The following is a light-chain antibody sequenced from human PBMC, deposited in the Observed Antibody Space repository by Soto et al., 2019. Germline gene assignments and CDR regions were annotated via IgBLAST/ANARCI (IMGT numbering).Light chain of an antibody. CDR2: AAS. J-gene: IGKJ2*01. Sequence: EIVLTQSPGTLSLSPGEGGTLSCRASQSISSSYLAWYQQKPGQSPRLLIYAASSRATGIPDRFSGSGSGTDFTLTIRRLEPEDFAVYYCQLYGGSHMFSFGQGTSWRSN. V-gene: IGKV3-20*01. CDR1: QSISSSY. CDR3: QLYGGSHMFS.